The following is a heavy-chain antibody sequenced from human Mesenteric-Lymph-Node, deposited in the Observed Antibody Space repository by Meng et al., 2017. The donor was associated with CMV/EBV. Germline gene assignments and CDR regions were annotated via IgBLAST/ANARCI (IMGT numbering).Heavy chain of an antibody. Sequence: GSLRLSCTVSGGSISSYYWSWIRQPPGKGLEWIGYIYYSGSTNYNPSLKSRVTISVDTSKNQFSLKLSSVTAADTAVYYCTRYCNSTSCHNYYYDGMDVWGQGTTVTVSS. CDR2: IYYSGST. CDR3: TRYCNSTSCHNYYYDGMDV. V-gene: IGHV4-59*01. D-gene: IGHD2-2*01. CDR1: GGSISSYY. J-gene: IGHJ6*02.